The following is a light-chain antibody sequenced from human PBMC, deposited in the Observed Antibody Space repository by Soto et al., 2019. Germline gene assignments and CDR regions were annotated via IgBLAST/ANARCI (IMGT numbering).Light chain of an antibody. J-gene: IGLJ2*01. CDR1: GSDVGSKNF. CDR3: YSYAGSNNFV. CDR2: EVT. V-gene: IGLV2-8*01. Sequence: QSVLTQPPSASGSPGQSVTISCAGAGSDVGSKNFVSWYQQQPGRAPKLIIYEVTKRPSGVPDRFSGSKSGNTASLTVSGLQAEDEADYYCYSYAGSNNFVFGGGTKVTVL.